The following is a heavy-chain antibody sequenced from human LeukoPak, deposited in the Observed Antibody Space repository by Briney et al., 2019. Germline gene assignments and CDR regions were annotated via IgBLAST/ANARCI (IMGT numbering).Heavy chain of an antibody. Sequence: PSETLSLTCTVSGGSISSGGYYWSWIRQPPGKGLEWIGYIYHSGSTYYNPSLKSRVTISVDRSKNQFSLKLSSGTAADTAVYYCARLGYDIVVVPAAISARRSPNYYYYMDVWGKGTTVTVSS. V-gene: IGHV4-30-2*01. CDR1: GGSISSGGYY. CDR2: IYHSGST. CDR3: ARLGYDIVVVPAAISARRSPNYYYYMDV. J-gene: IGHJ6*03. D-gene: IGHD2-2*02.